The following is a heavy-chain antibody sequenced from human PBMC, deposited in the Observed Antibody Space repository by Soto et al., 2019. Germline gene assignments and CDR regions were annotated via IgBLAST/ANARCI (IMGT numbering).Heavy chain of an antibody. V-gene: IGHV1-3*01. Sequence: ASVKVSCKASGYTFTNYAMHWVRQAPGQRLEWMGWINAGNGNTKYSQKFQGRVTMSVDTSKNRVSLNLTSLTAADTAIYYCARANWYSEYWGQGTLVTVSS. CDR1: GYTFTNYA. J-gene: IGHJ4*02. CDR3: ARANWYSEY. D-gene: IGHD7-27*01. CDR2: INAGNGNT.